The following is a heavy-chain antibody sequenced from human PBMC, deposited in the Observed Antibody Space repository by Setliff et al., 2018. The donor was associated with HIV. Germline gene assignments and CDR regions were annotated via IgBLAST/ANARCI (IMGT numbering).Heavy chain of an antibody. Sequence: LSLTCTVSGGSISSGSHYWSWIRQPAGKGLEWIGYIYTSGSTDYNPSLKSRVTISVDTSKNQFSLKLSSVTAADTAVYYCARGGVLRYFDWAYWGQGTLVTVSS. D-gene: IGHD3-9*01. CDR2: IYTSGST. V-gene: IGHV4-61*09. CDR1: GGSISSGSHY. CDR3: ARGGVLRYFDWAY. J-gene: IGHJ4*02.